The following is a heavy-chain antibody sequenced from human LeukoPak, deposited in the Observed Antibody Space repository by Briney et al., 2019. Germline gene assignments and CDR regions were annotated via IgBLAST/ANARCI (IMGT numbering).Heavy chain of an antibody. J-gene: IGHJ5*02. D-gene: IGHD3-16*02. CDR2: MNPNSGNT. Sequence: ASVKVSCKASGYTFTSYDINWVRQATGQGLEWMVWMNPNSGNTGYAQKFQGRVTITRNTSISTAYMELSSLRSEDTAVYYCARGLVVYDYVWGSYRSYNWFDPWGQGTLVTVSS. CDR1: GYTFTSYD. V-gene: IGHV1-8*03. CDR3: ARGLVVYDYVWGSYRSYNWFDP.